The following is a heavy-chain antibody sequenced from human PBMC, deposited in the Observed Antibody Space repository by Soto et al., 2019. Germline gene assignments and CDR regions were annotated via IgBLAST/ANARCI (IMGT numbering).Heavy chain of an antibody. J-gene: IGHJ4*02. V-gene: IGHV4-38-2*02. CDR3: AREFQGSYFDY. CDR2: IYHSGST. CDR1: GYSISSGYY. Sequence: SETLSLTCAVSGYSISSGYYWGWIRQPPGKGLEWIGSIYHSGSTYYNPSLKSRVTISVDTSKNQLSLKLSSVTAADTAVYYCAREFQGSYFDYWGQGTLVTVSS. D-gene: IGHD3-10*01.